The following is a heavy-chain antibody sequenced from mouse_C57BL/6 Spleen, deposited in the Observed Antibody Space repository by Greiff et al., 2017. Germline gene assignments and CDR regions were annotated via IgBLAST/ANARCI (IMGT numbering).Heavy chain of an antibody. CDR2: IDPSDSYT. CDR3: ARDTSGYVAWFAY. J-gene: IGHJ3*01. D-gene: IGHD3-2*02. CDR1: GYTFTSYW. Sequence: QVQLQQPGAELVKPGASVKLSCKASGYTFTSYWMQWVKQRPGQGLEWIGEIDPSDSYTNYNQKFKGKATLTVDTSSSTAYMQLSSLTSEDSAVXYCARDTSGYVAWFAYWGQGTLVTVSA. V-gene: IGHV1-50*01.